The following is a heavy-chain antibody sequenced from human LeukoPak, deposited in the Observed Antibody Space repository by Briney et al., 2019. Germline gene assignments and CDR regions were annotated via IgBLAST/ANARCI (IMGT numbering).Heavy chain of an antibody. CDR1: GFTFTTYT. V-gene: IGHV3-21*01. J-gene: IGHJ4*02. CDR3: ARVGSGYGVDY. Sequence: GGSLRLSCAASGFTFTTYTMNWVRQAPGKGLEWVSSISSSSSYIYYADSVKGRFPISRDNAKNSLYLQMNSLRAEDTAVYYCARVGSGYGVDYWGQGTLVTVSS. D-gene: IGHD5-12*01. CDR2: ISSSSSYI.